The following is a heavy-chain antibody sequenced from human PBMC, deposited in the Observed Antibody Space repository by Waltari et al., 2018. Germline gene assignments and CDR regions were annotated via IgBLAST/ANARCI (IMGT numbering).Heavy chain of an antibody. D-gene: IGHD1-26*01. CDR1: GVSLNSNSW. V-gene: IGHV4-4*02. CDR3: ARDRGIGLYFDS. J-gene: IGHJ4*02. CDR2: IHRSGRS. Sequence: QLQLQESGPGLVTPSGNLTPTRPSPGVSLNSNSWWGWVRQPPEKGLEWIGQIHRSGRSNYNPSLESRVTISLDTSNRQFSLKLTSTTAADTAVYYCARDRGIGLYFDSWGQGTLVTVSP.